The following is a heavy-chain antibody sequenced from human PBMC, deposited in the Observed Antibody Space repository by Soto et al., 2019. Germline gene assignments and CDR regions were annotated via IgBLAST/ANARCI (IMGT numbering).Heavy chain of an antibody. V-gene: IGHV3-30*18. CDR2: ISYDGSNK. J-gene: IGHJ1*01. CDR3: AKDLYLAVLTLIGYFQH. CDR1: GFTFSSYG. D-gene: IGHD3-22*01. Sequence: QVQLVESGGGVVQPGRSLRLSCAASGFTFSSYGMHWVRQAPGKGLEWVAVISYDGSNKYYADSVKGRFTISRDNSKNTLYLQMNSLRAEDTAVYYCAKDLYLAVLTLIGYFQHWGQGTLVTVSS.